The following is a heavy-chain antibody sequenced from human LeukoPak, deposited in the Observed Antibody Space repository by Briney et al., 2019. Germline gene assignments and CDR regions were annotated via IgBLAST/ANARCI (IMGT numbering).Heavy chain of an antibody. CDR1: GYTFTSYG. Sequence: GASVKVSCKASGYTFTSYGISWVRQAPGQGLEWMGWISAYNGNTNHAQKLQGRVTMTTDTSTSTAYMELRSLRSDYTAVYYCARGSDVLVPAAIMDVWGKGTTVTVSS. CDR3: ARGSDVLVPAAIMDV. D-gene: IGHD2-2*02. CDR2: ISAYNGNT. J-gene: IGHJ6*04. V-gene: IGHV1-18*01.